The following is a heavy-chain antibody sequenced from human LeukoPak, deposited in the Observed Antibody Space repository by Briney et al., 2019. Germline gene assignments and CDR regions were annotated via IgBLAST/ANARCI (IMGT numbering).Heavy chain of an antibody. D-gene: IGHD4-17*01. V-gene: IGHV4-38-2*01. Sequence: SETLSLTCAVSGYSISSGYYWGWIRQPPGKGLEWIGSIYYSGSTYYNPSLKSRVTISVDTSKNQFSLKLSSVTAADTAVYYCARGGYYDDPPLDYWGQGTLVTVSS. CDR3: ARGGYYDDPPLDY. CDR1: GYSISSGYY. J-gene: IGHJ4*02. CDR2: IYYSGST.